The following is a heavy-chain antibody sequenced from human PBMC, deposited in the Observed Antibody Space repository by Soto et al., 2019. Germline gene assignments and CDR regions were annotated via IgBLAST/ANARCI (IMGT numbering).Heavy chain of an antibody. CDR3: TKDRNTAYDY. V-gene: IGHV3-48*03. CDR1: GFSFSSSG. D-gene: IGHD5-18*01. J-gene: IGHJ4*02. CDR2: INSNGGNI. Sequence: PGGSLRLSCAASGFSFSSSGMNWVRQAPGKGLEWISYINSNGGNIKSADAVKGRFTTSRDNARNALFLQMNSLRAEDTAIYYCTKDRNTAYDYWGQGTLVTVSS.